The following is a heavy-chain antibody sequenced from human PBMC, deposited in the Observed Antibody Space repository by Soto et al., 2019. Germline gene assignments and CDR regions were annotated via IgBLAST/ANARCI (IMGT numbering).Heavy chain of an antibody. J-gene: IGHJ4*02. CDR2: ISHSGTT. CDR1: GGAFSEYY. V-gene: IGHV4-34*01. D-gene: IGHD3-22*01. Sequence: QVQLQQWGAGLLQPLETLSLTCAVYGGAFSEYYWSWIRQPPGKGLEWIGEISHSGTTNYNPSLRSRVTISVDTSTNQFSLKLRSVTAADTAVYYCARADSREFDYWGQGTLVTVSS. CDR3: ARADSREFDY.